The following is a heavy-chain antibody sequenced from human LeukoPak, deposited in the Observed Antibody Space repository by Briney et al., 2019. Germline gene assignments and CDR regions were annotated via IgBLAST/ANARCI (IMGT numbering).Heavy chain of an antibody. J-gene: IGHJ3*02. CDR3: ARVGAAGEFPDAFDI. CDR1: GYTIRNSG. Sequence: ASVKVPCKASGYTIRNSGVTWVRQAPGQGLEWMGCINPYSGNTNYAQMFQGRVTMSTDTSTNTASMELKSLRSDDTAVYFCARVGAAGEFPDAFDIWGQGTLVTVSS. CDR2: INPYSGNT. D-gene: IGHD3-16*01. V-gene: IGHV1-18*01.